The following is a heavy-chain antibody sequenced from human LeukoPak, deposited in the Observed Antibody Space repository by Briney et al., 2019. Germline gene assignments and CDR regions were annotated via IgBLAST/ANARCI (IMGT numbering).Heavy chain of an antibody. Sequence: SETLSLTCTVSGGSVSSYYWSWIRQPPGKGLEWIGYIFYSGSTIYNPSLKSRVNISLDTSKKQLSLKLSSVAAADTAVYYCAGSIHRDGHNFDYWGQGTLVTVSS. CDR2: IFYSGST. CDR1: GGSVSSYY. J-gene: IGHJ4*02. V-gene: IGHV4-59*08. CDR3: AGSIHRDGHNFDY. D-gene: IGHD5-24*01.